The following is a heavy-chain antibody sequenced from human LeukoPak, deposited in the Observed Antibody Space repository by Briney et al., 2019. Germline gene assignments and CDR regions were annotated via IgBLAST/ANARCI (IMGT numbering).Heavy chain of an antibody. CDR1: GFTFTSSA. CDR2: IVVGSGNT. CDR3: AASGYSYGYGTDY. Sequence: GTSVKVSCKASGFTFTSSAMQWVRQARGQRLEWIGWIVVGSGNTNCAQKFQERVTITRDMSTSTAYMELSSLRSEDTAVFYCAASGYSYGYGTDYWGQGTLVTVSS. D-gene: IGHD5-18*01. V-gene: IGHV1-58*02. J-gene: IGHJ4*02.